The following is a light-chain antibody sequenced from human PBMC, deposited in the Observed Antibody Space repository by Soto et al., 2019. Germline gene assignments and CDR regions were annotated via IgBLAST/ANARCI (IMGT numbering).Light chain of an antibody. CDR1: QSLLHSNGYNY. V-gene: IGKV2-28*01. Sequence: DIVMTQSPLSLPVTPGEPASISCRSSQSLLHSNGYNYLDWYLQKPGQSPQLLIYFGSNRASGVPDRLSGSGSGTDFTLKISRVEAEDVWVYYCMQALQTPPWTFGQGTKVEI. CDR2: FGS. J-gene: IGKJ1*01. CDR3: MQALQTPPWT.